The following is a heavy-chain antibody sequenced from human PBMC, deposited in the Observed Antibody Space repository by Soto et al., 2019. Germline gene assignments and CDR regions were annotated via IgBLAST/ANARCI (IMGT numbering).Heavy chain of an antibody. Sequence: GGSLRLSCAASGFTFSSYAMSWVRQAPGKGLEWVSAISGSGGSTYYADSVKGRFTISRDNSKNTLYLQMNSLRAEDTAVYYCARDLSTHKYYYYGMDVWGQGTTVTVSS. CDR1: GFTFSSYA. CDR2: ISGSGGST. CDR3: ARDLSTHKYYYYGMDV. V-gene: IGHV3-23*01. J-gene: IGHJ6*02.